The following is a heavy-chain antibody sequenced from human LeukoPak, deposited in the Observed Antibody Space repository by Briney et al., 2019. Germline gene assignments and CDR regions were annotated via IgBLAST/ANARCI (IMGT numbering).Heavy chain of an antibody. CDR3: ARDLVTDGLGY. CDR1: GGTFSSYA. V-gene: IGHV1-69*04. J-gene: IGHJ4*02. CDR2: IIPILGIA. Sequence: SVRVSCKASGGTFSSYAISWVRQAPGQGLEWMGRIIPILGIANYAQKFQGRVTITADKSTSTAYMELSSLRSEDTAVYYCARDLVTDGLGYWGQGTLVTVSS. D-gene: IGHD4-23*01.